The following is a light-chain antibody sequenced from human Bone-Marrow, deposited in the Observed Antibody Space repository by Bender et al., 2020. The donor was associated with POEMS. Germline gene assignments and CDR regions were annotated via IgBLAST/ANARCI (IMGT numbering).Light chain of an antibody. CDR1: SSKFGSYP. Sequence: QSVLTQPPSASGTPGQRVTISCSGSSSKFGSYPVNWYQQLPGAAPKLVIFNNSQRPSGVPDRFSGSNSGTSASLAISGLLSDDEADFCCATWDDSLNGWVFGGGTQLTVL. J-gene: IGLJ3*02. CDR3: ATWDDSLNGWV. CDR2: NNS. V-gene: IGLV1-44*01.